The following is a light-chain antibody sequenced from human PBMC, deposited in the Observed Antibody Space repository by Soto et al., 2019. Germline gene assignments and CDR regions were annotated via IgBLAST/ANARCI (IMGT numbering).Light chain of an antibody. V-gene: IGKV3-15*01. CDR2: GAS. J-gene: IGKJ3*01. Sequence: EIVMTQSPATLSVSPGERATLSCRASQSVSSNLAWYQQKPGQAPRLLIYGASTRATGIPARFSGSGSGTESTLTISSLQSEDFAVYYCQQYKNWPPETFGPGTKVDIK. CDR3: QQYKNWPPET. CDR1: QSVSSN.